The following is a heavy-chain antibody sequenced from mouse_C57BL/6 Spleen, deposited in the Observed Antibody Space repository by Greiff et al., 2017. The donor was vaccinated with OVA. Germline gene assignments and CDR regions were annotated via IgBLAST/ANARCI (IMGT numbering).Heavy chain of an antibody. D-gene: IGHD2-5*01. CDR3: ARKDSNYIAY. J-gene: IGHJ3*01. Sequence: VKLQESGPGLVQPSQSLSITCTVSGFSLTSYGVHWVRQSPGKGLEWLGVIWSGGSTDYNAAFISRLSISKDNSKSQVFFKMNSLLADDTAIYYCARKDSNYIAYWGQGTLVTVSA. CDR1: GFSLTSYG. CDR2: IWSGGST. V-gene: IGHV2-2*01.